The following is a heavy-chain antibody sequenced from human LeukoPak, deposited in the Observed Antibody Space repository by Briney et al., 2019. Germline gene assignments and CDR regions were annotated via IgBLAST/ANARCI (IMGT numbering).Heavy chain of an antibody. Sequence: GGSLRLSCAASGFTFSSYGMHWVRQAPGKGLEWVANIKQDGSEKYYVDSVKGRFTISRDNAKNSLYLQMNSLRAEDTAVYYCAKEMATINGAFDIWGQGTMVTVSS. CDR2: IKQDGSEK. D-gene: IGHD5-24*01. J-gene: IGHJ3*02. V-gene: IGHV3-7*01. CDR1: GFTFSSYG. CDR3: AKEMATINGAFDI.